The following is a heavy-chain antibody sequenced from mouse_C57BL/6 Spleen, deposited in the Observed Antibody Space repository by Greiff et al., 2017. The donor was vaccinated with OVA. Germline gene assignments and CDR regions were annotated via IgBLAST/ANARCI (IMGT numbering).Heavy chain of an antibody. D-gene: IGHD1-1*01. CDR3: ARSYYYGSSPYAMDY. V-gene: IGHV2-9-1*01. CDR2: IWTGGGT. CDR1: GFSLTSYA. Sequence: VKVVESGPGLVAPSQSLSITCTVSGFSLTSYAISWVRQPPGKGLEWLGVIWTGGGTNYNSALKSRLSISKDNSKSQVFLKMNSLQTDDTARYYCARSYYYGSSPYAMDYWGQGTSVTVSS. J-gene: IGHJ4*01.